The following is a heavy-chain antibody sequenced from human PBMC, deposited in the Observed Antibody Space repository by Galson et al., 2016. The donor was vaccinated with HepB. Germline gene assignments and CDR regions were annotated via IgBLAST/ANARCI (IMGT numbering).Heavy chain of an antibody. CDR3: VREDYGDDPIYYYYYGMDV. J-gene: IGHJ6*02. CDR2: INSDGSST. Sequence: SLRLSCAASGFPFSRYWMHWVRQAPGKGLVWVSRINSDGSSTAYADSVRGRFTISRDNAKNTVYLQMNSLRAEDTALYYCVREDYGDDPIYYYYYGMDVWGQGPTVTVAS. D-gene: IGHD4-17*01. V-gene: IGHV3-74*01. CDR1: GFPFSRYW.